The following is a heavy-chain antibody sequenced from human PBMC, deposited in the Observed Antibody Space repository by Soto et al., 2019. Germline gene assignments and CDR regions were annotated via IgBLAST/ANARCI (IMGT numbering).Heavy chain of an antibody. Sequence: NPSETLSLTCAVSGYSISSGYYWGWIRQPPGKRLEWIGTIYHSGNTYYNPSLKSRVTISVDTSKNQFSLKLNSVTAADTALYYCARLVDYYGSGSYWFDPWGQGTLVTVSS. J-gene: IGHJ5*02. CDR2: IYHSGNT. CDR1: GYSISSGYY. V-gene: IGHV4-38-2*01. CDR3: ARLVDYYGSGSYWFDP. D-gene: IGHD3-10*01.